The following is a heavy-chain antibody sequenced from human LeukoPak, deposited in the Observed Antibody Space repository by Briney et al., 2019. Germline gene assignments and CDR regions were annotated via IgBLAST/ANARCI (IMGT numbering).Heavy chain of an antibody. V-gene: IGHV3-30*02. D-gene: IGHD1-14*01. CDR2: IRLDATNK. CDR1: GFIFSGSS. J-gene: IGHJ4*02. CDR3: AKEQYPGYFDY. Sequence: GGSLRLSCAASGFIFSGSSMHWVRQAPGKGLEWVSFIRLDATNKYYAASVKGRFTISRDNSNNTLYLQLNNLRTEDTATYFCAKEQYPGYFDYWGQGTLVTVSS.